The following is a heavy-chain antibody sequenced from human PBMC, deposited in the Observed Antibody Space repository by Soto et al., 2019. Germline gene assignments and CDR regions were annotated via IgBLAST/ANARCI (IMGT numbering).Heavy chain of an antibody. D-gene: IGHD1-1*01. CDR2: MNPNSGNT. J-gene: IGHJ6*02. Sequence: ASVKVSCKASGYTFTSYDINWVRQATGQGLEWMGWMNPNSGNTGYAQKFQGRVTMTRNTSISTAYMELSSLRSEDTAVYYCARDPGWPNNDYYGMDVWGQGTTVTVSS. V-gene: IGHV1-8*01. CDR3: ARDPGWPNNDYYGMDV. CDR1: GYTFTSYD.